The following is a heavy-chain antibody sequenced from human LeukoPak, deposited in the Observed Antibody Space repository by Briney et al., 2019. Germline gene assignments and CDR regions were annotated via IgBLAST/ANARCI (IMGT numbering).Heavy chain of an antibody. CDR2: IYSSVST. Sequence: SETLSLTCTVSGGSISSNAYYWAWIRQPPGTGLEWIGSIYSSVSTYYNPSLKSRVTISVDTSKNQFSLRLSSVTAADTALYYCAYSGSYGHLDYWGQGIPVTVSS. J-gene: IGHJ4*02. CDR1: GGSISSNAYY. CDR3: AYSGSYGHLDY. V-gene: IGHV4-39*01. D-gene: IGHD1-26*01.